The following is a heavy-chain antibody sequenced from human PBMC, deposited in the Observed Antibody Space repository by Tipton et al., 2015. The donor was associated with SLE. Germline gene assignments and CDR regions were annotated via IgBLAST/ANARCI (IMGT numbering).Heavy chain of an antibody. V-gene: IGHV3-33*01. CDR3: ARGATPGFYFDY. CDR2: TWHDGSKQ. CDR1: GFTFSSYA. Sequence: SGFTFSSYAIHWVRQAPGKGLEWVAFTWHDGSKQYYADSVKGRFTISKDSSNNMVFLEMNSLRAEDTAVYFCARGATPGFYFDYWGQGSLVTVSS. D-gene: IGHD3-16*01. J-gene: IGHJ4*02.